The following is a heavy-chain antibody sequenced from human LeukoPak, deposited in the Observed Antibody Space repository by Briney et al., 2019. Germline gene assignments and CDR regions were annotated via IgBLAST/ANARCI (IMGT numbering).Heavy chain of an antibody. D-gene: IGHD1-1*01. Sequence: GGSLRLSCAASRFTFYSYGMSWVRQAPGKGLEWVSAISGSGDSTYYADSVKGRFTISRDNSKNTLYLQMNSLRAEDTSVYYCARGSGRQNWGQGTLVTVSS. CDR2: ISGSGDST. CDR1: RFTFYSYG. J-gene: IGHJ4*02. CDR3: ARGSGRQN. V-gene: IGHV3-23*01.